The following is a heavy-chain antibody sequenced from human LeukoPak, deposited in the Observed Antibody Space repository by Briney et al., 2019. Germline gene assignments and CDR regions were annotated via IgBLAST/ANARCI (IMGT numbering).Heavy chain of an antibody. V-gene: IGHV3-23*01. CDR3: ARVSLVGVFIMGAFDI. CDR1: GVSISSSNSY. CDR2: ISGSGGST. Sequence: ETLSLTCTVSGVSISSSNSYWGWIRQPPGKGLEWVSGISGSGGSTYYADSVKGRFTISRDSSKNTLYLQMNSLRAEDTAVYYCARVSLVGVFIMGAFDIWGQGTMVTVSS. J-gene: IGHJ3*02. D-gene: IGHD3-3*01.